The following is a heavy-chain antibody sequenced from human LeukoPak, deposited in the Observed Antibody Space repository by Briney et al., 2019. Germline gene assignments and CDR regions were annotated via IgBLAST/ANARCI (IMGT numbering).Heavy chain of an antibody. CDR1: DGSISSYY. CDR3: ARDRYDSVYNWFDP. J-gene: IGHJ5*02. V-gene: IGHV4-4*07. D-gene: IGHD3-22*01. CDR2: IYSSGST. Sequence: PSETLSLTCTVSDGSISSYYWSWIRQPAGKGLEWIGRIYSSGSTNYNPSLKSRVTMSVDTSKNRFSLKLSSVTAADTAVYYCARDRYDSVYNWFDPWGQGTLVTVSS.